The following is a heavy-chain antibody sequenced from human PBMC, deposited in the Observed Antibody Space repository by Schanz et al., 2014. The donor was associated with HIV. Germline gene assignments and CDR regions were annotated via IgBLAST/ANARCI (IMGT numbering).Heavy chain of an antibody. CDR2: IYYTGST. J-gene: IGHJ6*02. D-gene: IGHD6-13*01. CDR3: AREGMEQMVNILDV. Sequence: QVHLPESGPGLVKPSQTLSLTCTVSGGSISNGGYYWSWIRHLPGKGLEWFGYIYYTGSTHYNPSLKSRVTISVDTSKNQFSLKLRSVTAADTAVYYCAREGMEQMVNILDVWGQGTRVNVSS. CDR1: GGSISNGGYY. V-gene: IGHV4-31*03.